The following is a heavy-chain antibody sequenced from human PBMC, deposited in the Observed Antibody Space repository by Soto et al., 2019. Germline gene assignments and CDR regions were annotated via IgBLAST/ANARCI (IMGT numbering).Heavy chain of an antibody. V-gene: IGHV1-3*01. Sequence: ASVKVSCKASEDTFTRYVIHWVLQAPGQRLEWMGWINAVNGNTKYSQNFQGRVTITRDASASTAYMELSSLRSQDTAFYYCATSTIDTSTWKQYFYGMDVWGQGSTVTVSS. J-gene: IGHJ6*02. CDR2: INAVNGNT. CDR1: EDTFTRYV. CDR3: ATSTIDTSTWKQYFYGMDV. D-gene: IGHD6-13*01.